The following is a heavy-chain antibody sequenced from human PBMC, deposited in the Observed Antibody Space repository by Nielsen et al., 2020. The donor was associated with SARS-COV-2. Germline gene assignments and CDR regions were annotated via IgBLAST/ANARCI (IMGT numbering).Heavy chain of an antibody. D-gene: IGHD3-22*01. J-gene: IGHJ6*02. CDR3: ASDNYETSGYHPADYYYYGLDV. Sequence: SVKVSCKASGYTFTGYYVHWVRQAPGQGLEWMGRIIPTVAIALYSQKFQGRVTITADKSTSTAYMELSSLKFQDTAVYYCASDNYETSGYHPADYYYYGLDVWGPGTTVTVSS. V-gene: IGHV1-69*04. CDR2: IIPTVAIA. CDR1: GYTFTGYY.